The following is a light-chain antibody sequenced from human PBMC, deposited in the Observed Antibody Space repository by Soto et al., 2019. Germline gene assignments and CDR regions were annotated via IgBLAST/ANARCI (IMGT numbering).Light chain of an antibody. CDR2: DVS. V-gene: IGLV2-14*01. J-gene: IGLJ2*01. CDR1: SSDVGGYNY. CDR3: SSYTSGSTVV. Sequence: QSVLTQPASVSGSPGQSITISCTGTSSDVGGYNYVSWYQQHPGKVPKLMIYDVSNRPSGVSNRFSGSRSGNTASLSISGLLAEDEADYFCSSYTSGSTVVFGGGTKLTVL.